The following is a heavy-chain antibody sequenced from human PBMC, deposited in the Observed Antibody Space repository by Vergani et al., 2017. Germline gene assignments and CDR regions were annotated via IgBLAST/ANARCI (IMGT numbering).Heavy chain of an antibody. CDR3: AREWVVAAAIAGTSKIYNYYYYGMDV. V-gene: IGHV3-74*01. CDR2: INSDGSST. J-gene: IGHJ6*02. Sequence: EVQLVESGGGFVQPGGSLRLSCAASGFTFSSYWMHWVRQAPGKGLVWVSRINSDGSSTSYADSVKGRFTISRDNAKNTLYLQMNSLRAEDTAVYYCAREWVVAAAIAGTSKIYNYYYYGMDVWGQGP. CDR1: GFTFSSYW. D-gene: IGHD2-2*01.